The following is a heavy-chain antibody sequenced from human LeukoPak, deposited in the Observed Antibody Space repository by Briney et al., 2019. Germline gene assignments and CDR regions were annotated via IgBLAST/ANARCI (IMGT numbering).Heavy chain of an antibody. CDR3: ASSSGGGRLDS. CDR1: GFTFSSYS. D-gene: IGHD2-15*01. CDR2: ISSSSSYI. J-gene: IGHJ4*02. V-gene: IGHV3-21*01. Sequence: PGGSLRLSCAASGFTFSSYSRNWVRQAPGKGLEWVSSISSSSSYIYYADSVKGRFTISRDNAKNSPYLPMHSLRAEDTAVYYCASSSGGGRLDSSGQGTLVTVSP.